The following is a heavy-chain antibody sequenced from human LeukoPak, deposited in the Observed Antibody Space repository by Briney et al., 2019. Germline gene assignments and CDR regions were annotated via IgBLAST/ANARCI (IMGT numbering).Heavy chain of an antibody. V-gene: IGHV1-46*01. J-gene: IGHJ4*02. Sequence: ASGKVSCKSAGYTFTSYYMHWVRQAPGQGLEWMGIVNPSGGRKSYAQKFQGRVTMNRDTSTSKVYMELSSLRSEDTAVYYCARDIVGAIGLPPNWGQGTLVTVSS. CDR3: ARDIVGAIGLPPN. CDR1: GYTFTSYY. CDR2: VNPSGGRK. D-gene: IGHD1-26*01.